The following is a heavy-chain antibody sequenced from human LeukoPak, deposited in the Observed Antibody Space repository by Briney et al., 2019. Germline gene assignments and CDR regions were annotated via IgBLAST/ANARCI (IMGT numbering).Heavy chain of an antibody. D-gene: IGHD4-17*01. J-gene: IGHJ5*02. Sequence: PSEALSLTCTVSGGSISSYYWSWIRQPPGKGLEWIGYIYYSGSTNYNPSLKSRVTISVDTSKNQFSLKLSSVTAADTAVYYCARAYGDYHWFDPWGQGTLVTASS. CDR2: IYYSGST. V-gene: IGHV4-59*01. CDR3: ARAYGDYHWFDP. CDR1: GGSISSYY.